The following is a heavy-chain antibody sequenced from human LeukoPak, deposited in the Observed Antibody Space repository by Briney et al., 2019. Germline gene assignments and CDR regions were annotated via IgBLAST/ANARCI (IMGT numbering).Heavy chain of an antibody. J-gene: IGHJ6*03. CDR1: GGSISSSSYY. Sequence: NPSETLSLTCTVSGGSISSSSYYWGWIRQPPGKGLESIGTIYYSGSTYYNPSLKSRVTISVDTSKNQFSLKLSSVTAADTAVYYCARASAAMWGNYYYYYYMDVWGKGTTVTISS. D-gene: IGHD2-2*01. V-gene: IGHV4-39*07. CDR2: IYYSGST. CDR3: ARASAAMWGNYYYYYYMDV.